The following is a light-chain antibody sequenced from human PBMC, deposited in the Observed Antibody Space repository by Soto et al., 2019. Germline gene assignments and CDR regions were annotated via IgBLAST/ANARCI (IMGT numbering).Light chain of an antibody. J-gene: IGKJ1*01. CDR2: LGS. Sequence: DIVMTQSPLSLPVTPGEPASISCRSSQSLLHSNGYNYLDWYMQKPGQSPQLLIYLGSNRASGVPDRFSGSGSVTNFTLKISRVEADDVGVYYCMQPLENFRTFGQGTKVDI. CDR1: QSLLHSNGYNY. CDR3: MQPLENFRT. V-gene: IGKV2-28*01.